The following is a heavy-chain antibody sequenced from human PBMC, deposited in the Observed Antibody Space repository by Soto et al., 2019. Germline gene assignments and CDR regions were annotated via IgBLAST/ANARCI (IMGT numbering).Heavy chain of an antibody. J-gene: IGHJ4*02. D-gene: IGHD6-6*01. Sequence: ASVKVSCKASGYTFTGHYIHWVRQAPGQGPEWMGEIGPASGDTRYAQKFQGRVTMTRDTSITTVYMELSNLSPDDTAVYYCGRGRSGQLVVHYCGQGTPVTVSS. CDR3: GRGRSGQLVVHY. CDR2: IGPASGDT. V-gene: IGHV1-2*02. CDR1: GYTFTGHY.